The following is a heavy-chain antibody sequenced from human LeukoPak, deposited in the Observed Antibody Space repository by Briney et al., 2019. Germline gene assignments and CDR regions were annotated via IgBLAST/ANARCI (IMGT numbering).Heavy chain of an antibody. CDR2: ISKRSGHI. CDR3: VRFDGGFDS. Sequence: GGSLRLSRAASGFTFKSFVMGWVRQAPGRGLEWVSYISKRSGHIYHTDSVEGRFTTSRDNANDSVYLQMNNLRVEDTAIYFCVRFDGGFDSWGQGALVTVSS. CDR1: GFTFKSFV. V-gene: IGHV3-21*05. J-gene: IGHJ4*02. D-gene: IGHD3-9*01.